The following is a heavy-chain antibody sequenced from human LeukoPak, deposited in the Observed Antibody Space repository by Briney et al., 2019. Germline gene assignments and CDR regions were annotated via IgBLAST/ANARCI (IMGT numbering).Heavy chain of an antibody. V-gene: IGHV4-4*09. CDR1: GGSIGSYY. CDR2: IYTSGST. D-gene: IGHD3-9*01. Sequence: SETLSLTCTVSGGSIGSYYWSWIRQPPGKGLEWIGYIYTSGSTNYNPSLKSRVTISVDTSKNQFSLKLSSVTAADTAVYYCAREKGYYDILTGSPFYYYGMDVWGQGTTVTVSS. CDR3: AREKGYYDILTGSPFYYYGMDV. J-gene: IGHJ6*02.